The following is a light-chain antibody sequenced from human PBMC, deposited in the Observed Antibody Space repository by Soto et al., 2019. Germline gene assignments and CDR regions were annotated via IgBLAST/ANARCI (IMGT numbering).Light chain of an antibody. CDR2: EVN. Sequence: QSALTQPASVSGSPGQSITISCTGTSSDVGSYNHVSWFQQHPGKAPKLMINEVNNRPSGVSNRFSGSKSGNTASLTISGLQAKDEADYYCSSYTGSATVVVFGGGTKLTVL. V-gene: IGLV2-14*01. CDR3: SSYTGSATVVV. CDR1: SSDVGSYNH. J-gene: IGLJ3*02.